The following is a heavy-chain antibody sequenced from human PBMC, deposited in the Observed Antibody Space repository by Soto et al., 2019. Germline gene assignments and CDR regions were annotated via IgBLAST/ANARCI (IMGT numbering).Heavy chain of an antibody. D-gene: IGHD3-9*01. J-gene: IGHJ3*02. CDR2: IYFTGST. V-gene: IGHV4-30-4*01. CDR1: GGSINSNDYY. CDR3: ARELVISPDAFDI. Sequence: SETLSLTCTISGGSINSNDYYWSWIRQPPGKALEWIGYIYFTGSTYYNPSLGSRVAISIDASKNHFSLKLSSVTATDTAVYYCARELVISPDAFDIWGQGTMVTVS.